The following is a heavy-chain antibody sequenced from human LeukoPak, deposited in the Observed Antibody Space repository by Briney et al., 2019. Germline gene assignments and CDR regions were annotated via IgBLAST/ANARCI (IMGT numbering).Heavy chain of an antibody. D-gene: IGHD2-21*01. CDR2: INEDGSET. CDR1: GFTFSRYW. CDR3: ARDRELGIGLS. V-gene: IGHV3-7*01. Sequence: GGSLRLSYAASGFTFSRYWMTWVRLAPGKELEWVANINEDGSETYYVDSVKGRFTISRDNAKNSLDLQMNSLRAEDTAVYYCARDRELGIGLSWGQGTLVTVSS. J-gene: IGHJ5*02.